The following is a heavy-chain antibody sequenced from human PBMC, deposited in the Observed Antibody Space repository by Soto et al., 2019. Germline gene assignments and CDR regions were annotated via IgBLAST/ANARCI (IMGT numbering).Heavy chain of an antibody. CDR3: ARAGSSSWNTAEAFDI. CDR1: GFTFSSYS. D-gene: IGHD6-13*01. CDR2: ISSSSSYI. J-gene: IGHJ3*02. V-gene: IGHV3-21*01. Sequence: EVQLVESGGGLVKPGGSLRLSCAASGFTFSSYSMNWVRQAPGKGLEWVSSISSSSSYIYYADSVKGRFTISRDNAKNSLYLQMNSLRAEDTAVYYCARAGSSSWNTAEAFDIWGQGTMVTVSS.